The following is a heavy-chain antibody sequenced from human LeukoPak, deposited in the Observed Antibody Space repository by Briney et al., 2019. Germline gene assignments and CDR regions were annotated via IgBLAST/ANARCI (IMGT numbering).Heavy chain of an antibody. J-gene: IGHJ5*01. CDR1: GFTFSTYG. V-gene: IGHV3-33*06. CDR3: AKDSLGYCSSTSCYSYNWFDS. Sequence: GGSLRLSCAASGFTFSTYGMHWVRQAPGKGLEWVAVIWYDGSNKYYADSVKGRFTISRDNSKNTLYLQMNSLRAEDTAVYYCAKDSLGYCSSTSCYSYNWFDSWGQGILVTVSS. CDR2: IWYDGSNK. D-gene: IGHD2-2*01.